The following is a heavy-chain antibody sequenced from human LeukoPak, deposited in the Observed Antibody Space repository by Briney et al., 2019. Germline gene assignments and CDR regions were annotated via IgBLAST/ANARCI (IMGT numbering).Heavy chain of an antibody. CDR2: IGGSGGST. CDR1: GFTFSGIA. Sequence: PGGSLRLSCAAPGFTFSGIAMTGVPQAPGRGREWASAIGGSGGSTYYADSVKGRFTISRDNSKNTLYLQMNSLRAEDTAVYYCASPLLWGSYRTDYWGQGTLVTVSS. CDR3: ASPLLWGSYRTDY. J-gene: IGHJ4*02. V-gene: IGHV3-23*01. D-gene: IGHD3-16*02.